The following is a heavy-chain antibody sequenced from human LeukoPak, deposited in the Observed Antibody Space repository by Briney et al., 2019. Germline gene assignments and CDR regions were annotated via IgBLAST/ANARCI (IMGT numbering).Heavy chain of an antibody. CDR3: AREGSSFGVVPYYYYGMDV. CDR1: GYTFTSYG. D-gene: IGHD3-3*01. J-gene: IGHJ6*02. V-gene: IGHV1-18*01. Sequence: ASVKVSCTASGYTFTSYGISWVRQAPGQGLEWMRWISAYNGNTNYAQKLQGRVTMTTDTSTSTAYMELRSLRSDDTAVYYCAREGSSFGVVPYYYYGMDVWGQGTTVTVSS. CDR2: ISAYNGNT.